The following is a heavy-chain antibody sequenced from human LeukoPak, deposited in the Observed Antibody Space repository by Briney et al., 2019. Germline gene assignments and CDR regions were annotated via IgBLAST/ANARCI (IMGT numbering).Heavy chain of an antibody. CDR3: AIEHWDFDY. CDR2: ISGSGERK. D-gene: IGHD7-27*01. Sequence: FIFXNYAXXXIGQAPGKGMELVSEISGSGERKYYGDSVKGGFTISRENYKNRLYMQMNRVRAGDTAIYYFAIEHWDFDYWGQGTLVTVSS. J-gene: IGHJ4*02. V-gene: IGHV3-23*01. CDR1: FIFXNYA.